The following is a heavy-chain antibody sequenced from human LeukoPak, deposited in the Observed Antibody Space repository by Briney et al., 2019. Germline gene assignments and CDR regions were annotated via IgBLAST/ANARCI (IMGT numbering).Heavy chain of an antibody. D-gene: IGHD5-24*01. CDR1: GFMFSNYT. Sequence: GGSLRLSCAASGFMFSNYTMSWVRQAPGRGLEWVSAVKTSAGDTYYADSVKGRFTISRDNSKSTVYLQMNSLRAEDSALYYCAKGQMATILGFDSWGQGALVTVSS. V-gene: IGHV3-23*01. J-gene: IGHJ4*02. CDR3: AKGQMATILGFDS. CDR2: VKTSAGDT.